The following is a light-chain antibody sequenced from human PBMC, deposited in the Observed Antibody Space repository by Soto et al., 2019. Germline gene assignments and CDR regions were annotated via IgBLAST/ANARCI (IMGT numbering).Light chain of an antibody. CDR2: GAS. V-gene: IGKV3-15*01. CDR3: QQYNNCPVHT. Sequence: EIVLTQSPATLSVSPGARATLSCRASQSVSSTLAWYQQKRGQAHRLLIYGASTTATGIPARFSGSRSGTEFTLTISSLQSKDFAVYDCQQYNNCPVHTFGEGTKLEIQ. CDR1: QSVSST. J-gene: IGKJ2*01.